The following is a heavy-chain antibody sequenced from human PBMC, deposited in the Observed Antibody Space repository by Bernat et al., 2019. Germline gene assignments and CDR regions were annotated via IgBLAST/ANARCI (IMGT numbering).Heavy chain of an antibody. V-gene: IGHV3-49*03. Sequence: EVQLAESGGGLVQPGRSLRLSCTASGFSFGDYAMSWSRQAPGKGLEWVGFIRSKVYGGTTEYAASVKGRFTISRDDSKSIAYLQVNSLKTDDTAVYYCTRVIGNGDYYYSPTADYWGQGTLVTVSS. CDR1: GFSFGDYA. D-gene: IGHD3-22*01. J-gene: IGHJ4*02. CDR3: TRVIGNGDYYYSPTADY. CDR2: IRSKVYGGTT.